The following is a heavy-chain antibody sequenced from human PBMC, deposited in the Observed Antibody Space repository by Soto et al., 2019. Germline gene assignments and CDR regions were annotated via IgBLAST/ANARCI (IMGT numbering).Heavy chain of an antibody. CDR1: GGSISSYY. J-gene: IGHJ3*02. Sequence: SETLSLTCTVSGGSISSYYWSWIRQPPGKGLEWIGYIYYSGSTNYNPSLKSRVTISVDTSKNQFSLKLSSVTAADTAVYYCAREGWLAQQLHDDAFDIWGQGTMVTVSS. CDR2: IYYSGST. V-gene: IGHV4-59*01. D-gene: IGHD6-13*01. CDR3: AREGWLAQQLHDDAFDI.